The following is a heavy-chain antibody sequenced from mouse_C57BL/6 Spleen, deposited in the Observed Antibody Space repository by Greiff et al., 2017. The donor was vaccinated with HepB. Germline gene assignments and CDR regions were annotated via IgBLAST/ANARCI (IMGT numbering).Heavy chain of an antibody. J-gene: IGHJ1*03. CDR2: INPGSGGT. V-gene: IGHV1-54*01. Sequence: VQLMESGAELVRPGTSVKVSCKASGYAFTNYLIEWVKQRPGQGLEWIGVINPGSGGTNYNEKFKGKATLTADKSSSTAYMQLSSLTSEDSAVYFCARDDYGSSYWYFDVWGTGTTVTVSS. CDR3: ARDDYGSSYWYFDV. D-gene: IGHD1-1*01. CDR1: GYAFTNYL.